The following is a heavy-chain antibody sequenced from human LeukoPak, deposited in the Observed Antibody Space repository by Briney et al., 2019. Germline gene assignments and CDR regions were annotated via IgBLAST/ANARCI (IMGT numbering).Heavy chain of an antibody. CDR3: ARDQRAYDSSGYLDY. CDR1: GLSFSGYW. V-gene: IGHV3-74*01. J-gene: IGHJ4*02. CDR2: ISRDGSST. D-gene: IGHD3-22*01. Sequence: GGSLRLSCAASGLSFSGYWMHWVRQAPGKGLVWVSRISRDGSSTSYADSVKGRFTVSRDNSKNTLYLQMNSLRAEDTAVYYCARDQRAYDSSGYLDYWGQGTLVTVSS.